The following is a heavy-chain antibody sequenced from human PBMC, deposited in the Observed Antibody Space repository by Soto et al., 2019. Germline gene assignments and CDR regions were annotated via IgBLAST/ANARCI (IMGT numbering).Heavy chain of an antibody. CDR2: RSYDGSNK. CDR1: GFTFSSYA. J-gene: IGHJ4*02. V-gene: IGHV3-30-3*01. D-gene: IGHD6-13*01. Sequence: QVQLVESVGGVVQPGRSLRLSCSASGFTFSSYAMHWVRQAPGKGLEWVAVRSYDGSNKYYAYSVKGRFTISRDNSKNTLYLQMNSLRAEDTAVYYCAREYSSSWAFDYWGQGTLVTVSS. CDR3: AREYSSSWAFDY.